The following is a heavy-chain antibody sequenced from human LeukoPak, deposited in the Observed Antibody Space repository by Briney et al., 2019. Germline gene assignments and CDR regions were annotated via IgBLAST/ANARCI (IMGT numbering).Heavy chain of an antibody. CDR2: IYYSGST. J-gene: IGHJ4*02. Sequence: SETLSLTCTVSGDSISSSSYYWGWIRQPPGKGLEWIGNIYYSGSTYYNPSLKSRVTISVDTSKNQFSLKLSSVTAADTAVYHCATYYYDSSGPPYWGQGTLVAVSS. CDR1: GDSISSSSYY. D-gene: IGHD3-22*01. CDR3: ATYYYDSSGPPY. V-gene: IGHV4-39*01.